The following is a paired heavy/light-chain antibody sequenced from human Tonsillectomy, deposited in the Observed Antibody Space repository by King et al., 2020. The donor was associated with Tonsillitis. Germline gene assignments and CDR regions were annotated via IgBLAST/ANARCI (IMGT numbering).Heavy chain of an antibody. D-gene: IGHD3-10*01. Sequence: EVELVESGGGLVQPGGSLRLSCAVSGFTFTNYWMTWVRQAPGKGLEWVAIMKRDGSETYYVDSVKGRFTISGDRAKSSVYLQLNSLRDDDTAIYYCARDHLGPRGHAFDLWGQGTMVSVSS. CDR1: GFTFTNYW. CDR3: ARDHLGPRGHAFDL. CDR2: MKRDGSET. J-gene: IGHJ3*01. V-gene: IGHV3-7*01.
Light chain of an antibody. V-gene: IGLV3-21*01. CDR3: QVWDSSTNHVV. CDR1: NIGYKS. J-gene: IGLJ2*01. Sequence: SYVLTQPPSVSVAPGETATITCGGNNIGYKSAHWYNQKPGRAPVLVIYYDSDRPSGIPARFSGSNSGNTATLIISRVEVGDEADYYCQVWDSSTNHVVFGGGTKLTVL. CDR2: YDS.